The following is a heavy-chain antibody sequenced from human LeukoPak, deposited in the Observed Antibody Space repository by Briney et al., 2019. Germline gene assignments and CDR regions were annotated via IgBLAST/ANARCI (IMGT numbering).Heavy chain of an antibody. J-gene: IGHJ4*02. V-gene: IGHV1-69*01. CDR3: ARGSGSGSYYNRRYSDY. Sequence: GSSVKVSCKASGGTFSSYAISWVRQAPGQGLEWMGGIIPIFGTANYAQKFQGRVTITADESTSTAYMELSSLRSEDTAVYYCARGSGSGSYYNRRYSDYWGQGTLVTVSS. CDR1: GGTFSSYA. D-gene: IGHD3-10*01. CDR2: IIPIFGTA.